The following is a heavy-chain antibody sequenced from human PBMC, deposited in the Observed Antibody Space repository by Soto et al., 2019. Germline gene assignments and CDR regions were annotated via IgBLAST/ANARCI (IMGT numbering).Heavy chain of an antibody. D-gene: IGHD3-10*01. CDR2: ISYDGSNK. Sequence: QVQLVESGGGVVQPGRSLRLSCAASGFTFSSYGMHWVRQAPGKGLEWVAVISYDGSNKYYADSVKGRFTISRDNSKNTLYLHMNGLRAEDTAVYYCAKDRGRWLQSFDYWGQGTLVTVSS. J-gene: IGHJ4*02. CDR3: AKDRGRWLQSFDY. V-gene: IGHV3-30*18. CDR1: GFTFSSYG.